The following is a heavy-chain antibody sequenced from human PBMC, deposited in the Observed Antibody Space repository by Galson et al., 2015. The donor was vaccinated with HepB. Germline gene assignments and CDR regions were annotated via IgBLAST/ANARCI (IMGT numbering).Heavy chain of an antibody. CDR1: GFTFNKHA. V-gene: IGHV3-23*01. D-gene: IGHD3-10*01. CDR2: VSGGGAYT. CDR3: AKAVGGQYYGSGSYSDY. J-gene: IGHJ4*02. Sequence: SLRLSCAASGFTFNKHAMSWVRQAPGKGLEWVAVVSGGGAYTFYADSVKGRFTISRDNWKNTLYLQMKGLRADDTALYYCAKAVGGQYYGSGSYSDYWGQGTPVTVSP.